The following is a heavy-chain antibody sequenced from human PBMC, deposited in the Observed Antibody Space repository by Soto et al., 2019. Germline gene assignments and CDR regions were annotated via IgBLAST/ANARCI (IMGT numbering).Heavy chain of an antibody. Sequence: GSVKVSCKASGYTFTSYDINWVRQAPGQGLEWMGWMNPNSGNTGYAQKFQGRVTMTRNTSISTAYMELSRLRSEDTAVYYCARGGQYNWNYGDYYYGMDVWGQGTTVTVS. CDR1: GYTFTSYD. CDR2: MNPNSGNT. V-gene: IGHV1-8*01. J-gene: IGHJ6*02. CDR3: ARGGQYNWNYGDYYYGMDV. D-gene: IGHD1-7*01.